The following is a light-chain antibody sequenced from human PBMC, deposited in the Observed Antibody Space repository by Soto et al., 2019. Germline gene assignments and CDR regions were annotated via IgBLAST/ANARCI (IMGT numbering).Light chain of an antibody. CDR3: QQYNKWAT. J-gene: IGKJ5*01. CDR1: QSVRAN. CDR2: GAS. Sequence: EVVMTQSPATLSVSPGERATLSCRASQSVRANLAWYQQKHGQAPRLLIYGASSRATGIPARFSGSGSGTDFTLTISSLQSEDVAVYYCQQYNKWATFGPGTRREIE. V-gene: IGKV3-15*01.